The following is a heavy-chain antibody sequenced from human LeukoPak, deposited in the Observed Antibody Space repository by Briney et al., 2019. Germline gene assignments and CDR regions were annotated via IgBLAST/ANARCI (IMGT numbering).Heavy chain of an antibody. CDR3: ARVPLWWLTPFDF. Sequence: TSGTLSLTCAVSGGSLSPHYWSWIRRPLGKGLEWIGEINNRGTTNYSPSLRGRATISVDTPKNQFSLRLTSVTAADTAMYYCARVPLWWLTPFDFWGQGTLATVSS. V-gene: IGHV4-34*01. J-gene: IGHJ4*02. CDR1: GGSLSPHY. CDR2: INNRGTT. D-gene: IGHD5-12*01.